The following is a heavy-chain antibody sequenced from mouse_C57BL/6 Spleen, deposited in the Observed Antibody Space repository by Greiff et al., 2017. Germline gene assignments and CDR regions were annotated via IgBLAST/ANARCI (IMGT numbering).Heavy chain of an antibody. D-gene: IGHD2-4*01. J-gene: IGHJ1*03. V-gene: IGHV12-3*01. CDR2: ITHSGET. CDR1: GFPITSGYY. CDR3: AGVRRDYGDWYFDV. Sequence: VKLMESGPGLVKPSQSLFLTCSITGFPITSGYYWIWIRQSPGKPLEWMGYITHSGETFYNPSLQSPISITREPSTNQFFLQMNSVTTEDTAMDYCAGVRRDYGDWYFDVWGTGTTVTVSS.